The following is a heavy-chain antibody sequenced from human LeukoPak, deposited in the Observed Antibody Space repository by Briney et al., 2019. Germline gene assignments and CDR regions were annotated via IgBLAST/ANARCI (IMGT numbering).Heavy chain of an antibody. V-gene: IGHV1-2*02. Sequence: ASVKVSCKASGYTFTGYYMHWVRQAPGQGLEWMGWINPNSGGTNYAQKFQGRVTMTRDTPISTAYMELSRLRSDDTAVYYCAREQLVVSYYYYYYMDVWGKGTTVTVSS. CDR2: INPNSGGT. J-gene: IGHJ6*03. CDR1: GYTFTGYY. D-gene: IGHD6-13*01. CDR3: AREQLVVSYYYYYYMDV.